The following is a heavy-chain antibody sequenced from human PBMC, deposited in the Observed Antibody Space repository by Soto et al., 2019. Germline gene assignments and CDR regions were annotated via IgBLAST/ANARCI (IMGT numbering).Heavy chain of an antibody. CDR3: ARHSQQLKPNWFDP. Sequence: GASVKVSCKASGYTFTTYYMHWVRQAPGQGLEWVGIINPSGGSPTYAQKFQGRVTLTRDTSTSTAYMELSSLRSDDTAVYYCARHSQQLKPNWFDPWGQGTLVTVSS. CDR1: GYTFTTYY. CDR2: INPSGGSP. D-gene: IGHD6-13*01. V-gene: IGHV1-46*01. J-gene: IGHJ5*02.